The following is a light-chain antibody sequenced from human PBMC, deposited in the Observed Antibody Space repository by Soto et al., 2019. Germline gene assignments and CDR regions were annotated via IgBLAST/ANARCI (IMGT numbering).Light chain of an antibody. Sequence: EIQMTQSPSSLSASVGARVTITCRASQSISKYLSWFQQKPGKAPKLLIYATSSLQSGVPTRFSGSVSGTEFTLTISSLQPEDFATYYCQQSDSTPPWTFGQGTKMEIK. CDR3: QQSDSTPPWT. CDR2: ATS. CDR1: QSISKY. V-gene: IGKV1-39*01. J-gene: IGKJ1*01.